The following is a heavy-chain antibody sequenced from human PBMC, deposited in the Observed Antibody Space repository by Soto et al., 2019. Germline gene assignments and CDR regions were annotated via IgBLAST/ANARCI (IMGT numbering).Heavy chain of an antibody. V-gene: IGHV3-7*03. CDR1: GFSFSTYW. Sequence: EVQLVESGGGLVQPGGSLRLSCVASGFSFSTYWMSWVRQAPGKGLEWVANIKDDGSETYYVDSVKGRFTISRDNAKTSLYLQMNSLRAQDTAVYYCAKWGHIDFCGQGTLVTVSS. CDR2: IKDDGSET. J-gene: IGHJ4*02. D-gene: IGHD1-26*01. CDR3: AKWGHIDF.